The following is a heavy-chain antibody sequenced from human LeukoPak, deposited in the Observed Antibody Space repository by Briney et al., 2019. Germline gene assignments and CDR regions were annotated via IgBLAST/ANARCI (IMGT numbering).Heavy chain of an antibody. V-gene: IGHV3-15*01. D-gene: IGHD3-10*01. CDR2: VKSQTDGGTT. Sequence: EWVGRVKSQTDGGTTDYAAPVKGRFTISRDDSKNTLYLQMNSLRAEDTAVYYCARYSYYYGSGSLESCYYYSMDVWGKGTTVTVSS. J-gene: IGHJ6*03. CDR3: ARYSYYYGSGSLESCYYYSMDV.